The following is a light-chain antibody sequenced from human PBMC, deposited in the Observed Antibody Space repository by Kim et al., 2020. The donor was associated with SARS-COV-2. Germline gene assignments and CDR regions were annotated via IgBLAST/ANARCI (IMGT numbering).Light chain of an antibody. J-gene: IGLJ2*01. CDR2: QDS. V-gene: IGLV3-1*01. CDR1: KLGDKY. CDR3: QAWDSSPYVV. Sequence: SYELTHPPSVSVSPGQTASITCSGDKLGDKYACWYQQKPGQSPVLVIYQDSKRPSGIPERFSGSNSGNTATLTISGTQAMDEADYYCQAWDSSPYVVFGG.